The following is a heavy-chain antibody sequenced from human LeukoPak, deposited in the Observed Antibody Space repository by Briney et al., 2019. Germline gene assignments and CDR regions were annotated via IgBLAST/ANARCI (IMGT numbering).Heavy chain of an antibody. V-gene: IGHV4-39*07. D-gene: IGHD3-10*01. Sequence: TSETLSLTCTVSGDSISNSTYYWGWIRQSPGKGLEWIGNFYYTGGTYYNPSLKSRVTISVDTSKNQFSLKLSSVTAADTAVYYCASGSDYYYMDVWGKGTTVTVSS. J-gene: IGHJ6*03. CDR2: FYYTGGT. CDR1: GDSISNSTYY. CDR3: ASGSDYYYMDV.